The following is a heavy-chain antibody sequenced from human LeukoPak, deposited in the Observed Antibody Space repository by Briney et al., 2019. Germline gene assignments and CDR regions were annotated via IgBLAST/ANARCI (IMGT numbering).Heavy chain of an antibody. J-gene: IGHJ6*04. CDR2: MYYSGST. CDR1: GVSISSYY. D-gene: IGHD3-10*01. Sequence: SETLSLTCTVSGVSISSYYWSWIRQPPGKGLEWIGYMYYSGSTNYNPSTNYNPSLKSRVTISVDTSKNQFSLKLSSVTAADTAVYYCAREGGLLWFGEPRRGVAMDVWGKGTTVTVSS. V-gene: IGHV4-59*12. CDR3: AREGGLLWFGEPRRGVAMDV.